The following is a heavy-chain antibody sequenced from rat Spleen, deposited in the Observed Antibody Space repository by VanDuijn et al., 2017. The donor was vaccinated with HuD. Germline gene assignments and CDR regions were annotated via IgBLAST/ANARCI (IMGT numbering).Heavy chain of an antibody. CDR1: GFSLTSYN. Sequence: QVQLMESGPGLVQPSETLSLTCTVSGFSLTSYNAHRVRQPPGKGLEWMGVMWSGGSTDYNSALKSRLRISRDTYKNQVFLKMNSLQSEDTTSCYCARDLDGYFDYWGQGVMVTVSS. V-gene: IGHV2-45*01. J-gene: IGHJ2*01. D-gene: IGHD1-12*03. CDR3: ARDLDGYFDY. CDR2: MWSGGST.